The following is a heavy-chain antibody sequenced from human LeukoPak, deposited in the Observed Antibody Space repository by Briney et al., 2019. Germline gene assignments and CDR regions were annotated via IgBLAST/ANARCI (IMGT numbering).Heavy chain of an antibody. J-gene: IGHJ4*02. CDR2: ISSSSSTI. Sequence: PGGSLRLSCAASGFTFSSYSMNWVRQAPGKGLEWVSYISSSSSTIYYADSVKGRFTISRDNAKNSLYLQMNSLRAEDTAVYYCAKGPAQMATFYFDYWGQGTLVTVSS. D-gene: IGHD5-24*01. CDR1: GFTFSSYS. V-gene: IGHV3-48*01. CDR3: AKGPAQMATFYFDY.